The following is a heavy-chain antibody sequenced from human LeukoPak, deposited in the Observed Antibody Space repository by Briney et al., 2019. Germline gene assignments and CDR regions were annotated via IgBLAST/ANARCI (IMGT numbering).Heavy chain of an antibody. D-gene: IGHD6-13*01. V-gene: IGHV4-34*01. CDR1: GGSFSGYY. J-gene: IGHJ3*02. Sequence: PSETLSLTCAVYGGSFSGYYWSWIRQPPGKWLEWIGEINHSGSTNYNPSLKSRVTISVDTSKNQFSLKLSSVTAADTAVYYCARDLGQQLGAFDIWGQGTMVTVSP. CDR2: INHSGST. CDR3: ARDLGQQLGAFDI.